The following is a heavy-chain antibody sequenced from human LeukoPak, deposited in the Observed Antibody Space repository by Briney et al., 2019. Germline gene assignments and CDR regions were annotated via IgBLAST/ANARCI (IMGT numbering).Heavy chain of an antibody. V-gene: IGHV3-23*01. D-gene: IGHD6-13*01. Sequence: GASLRLSCAASGFTFSSYAMSWVRQAPGKGLEWVSAISGSGGSTYYADSVEGRFTISRDNSKNTLYLQMNSLRAEDTAVYYCAMTPRYSSSWYLFDYWGQGTLVTVSS. J-gene: IGHJ4*02. CDR2: ISGSGGST. CDR1: GFTFSSYA. CDR3: AMTPRYSSSWYLFDY.